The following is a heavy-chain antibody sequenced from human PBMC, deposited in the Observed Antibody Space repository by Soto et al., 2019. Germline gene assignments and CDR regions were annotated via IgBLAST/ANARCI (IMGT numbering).Heavy chain of an antibody. Sequence: KQSPTLSLTCTVSGGSISSYYWSWIRQPPGKGLEWIGYIYYSGSTNYNPSLKSRVTISVDTSKNQFSLKLSSVTAADTAVYYCARVADRDTAMVLDYWGQGTLVTVSS. CDR1: GGSISSYY. CDR2: IYYSGST. V-gene: IGHV4-59*01. J-gene: IGHJ4*02. CDR3: ARVADRDTAMVLDY. D-gene: IGHD5-18*01.